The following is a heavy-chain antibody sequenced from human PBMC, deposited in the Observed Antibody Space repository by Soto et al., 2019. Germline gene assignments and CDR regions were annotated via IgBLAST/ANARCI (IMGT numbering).Heavy chain of an antibody. CDR2: IYPGDSDT. V-gene: IGHV5-51*01. J-gene: IGHJ3*01. D-gene: IGHD1-7*01. CDR3: ATGWITGTTPQRS. Sequence: CKGSGYSFTSYWIVWVRQMPGKGLEWMGIIYPGDSDTRYSPSFQGQVTISADKSISTAYLQWSSLKASDTAMYYCATGWITGTTPQRSWGQGTMVTVSS. CDR1: GYSFTSYW.